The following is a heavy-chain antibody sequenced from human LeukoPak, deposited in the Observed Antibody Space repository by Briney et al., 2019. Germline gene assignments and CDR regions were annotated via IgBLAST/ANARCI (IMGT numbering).Heavy chain of an antibody. Sequence: GASVKVSCKASGYTFTSYGISWVRQAPGQGLEWMGWISAYNGNTNYAQRLQGRVTMTTDTSTSTAYMELRSLRSDDTAVYYCAHCSGGSCYSDGYFDYWGQGTLVTVSS. CDR2: ISAYNGNT. D-gene: IGHD2-15*01. J-gene: IGHJ4*02. CDR3: AHCSGGSCYSDGYFDY. V-gene: IGHV1-18*01. CDR1: GYTFTSYG.